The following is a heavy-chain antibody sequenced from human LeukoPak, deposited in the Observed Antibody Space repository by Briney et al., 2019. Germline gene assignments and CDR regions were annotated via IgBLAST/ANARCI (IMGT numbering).Heavy chain of an antibody. CDR1: GYTFTSYA. Sequence: ASVKVSCKASGYTFTSYAISWVRQAPGQGLEWMGRIIPIFGTANYAQKFQGRVTITTDESTSTAYMELSSLRSEDTAVYYCACGYSYGSFDYWGQGTLVTVSS. CDR2: IIPIFGTA. CDR3: ACGYSYGSFDY. V-gene: IGHV1-69*05. D-gene: IGHD5-18*01. J-gene: IGHJ4*02.